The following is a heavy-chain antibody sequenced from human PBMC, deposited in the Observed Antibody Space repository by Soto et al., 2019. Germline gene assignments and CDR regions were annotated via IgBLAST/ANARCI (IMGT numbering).Heavy chain of an antibody. V-gene: IGHV1-8*01. CDR2: MNPNSGNT. J-gene: IGHJ4*02. D-gene: IGHD3-10*01. CDR3: ARGISRAFGGSWSYAVDY. CDR1: GYTFTSYD. Sequence: QVQLVQSGAEVKKPGASAKVSCKASGYTFTSYDINWVRQATGQGLEWMGWMNPNSGNTGYAQKFQGRVTMTRNTSISTAYMELSSLRSEDTAVYYCARGISRAFGGSWSYAVDYWGQGTLVTVSS.